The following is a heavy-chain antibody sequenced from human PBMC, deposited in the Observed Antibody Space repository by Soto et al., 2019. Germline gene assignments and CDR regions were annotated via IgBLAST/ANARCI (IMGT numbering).Heavy chain of an antibody. V-gene: IGHV5-51*01. CDR2: IYPGDSDT. J-gene: IGHJ6*02. Sequence: GESLKISCKGSGYSFTSYWIGWVRQMPGKGLEWMGIIYPGDSDTRYSPSFQGQVTISADKSISTAYLQWSSLKASDTAMYYCARQREYYSYGMDVWGQGTTVTVAS. CDR3: ARQREYYSYGMDV. CDR1: GYSFTSYW.